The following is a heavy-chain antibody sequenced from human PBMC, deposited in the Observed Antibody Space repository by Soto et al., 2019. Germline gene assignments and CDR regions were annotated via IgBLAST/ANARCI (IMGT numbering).Heavy chain of an antibody. Sequence: QVQLVESGGGVVQPGRSLRLSCAASGFTFSSYGMHWVRQAPGKGLEWVAVISYDGSNKYYADSVKGRFTISRDNSKNPLYLQMNSLRAEDTAVYYCAKDYDILTGYDPGFDYWGQGTLVTVSS. V-gene: IGHV3-30*18. CDR1: GFTFSSYG. D-gene: IGHD3-9*01. CDR2: ISYDGSNK. J-gene: IGHJ4*02. CDR3: AKDYDILTGYDPGFDY.